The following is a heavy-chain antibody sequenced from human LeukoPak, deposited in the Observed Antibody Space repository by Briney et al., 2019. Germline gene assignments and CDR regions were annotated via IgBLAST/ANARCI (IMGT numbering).Heavy chain of an antibody. V-gene: IGHV3-74*01. D-gene: IGHD2-15*01. Sequence: GGSLRLSCAASGFTFSTYWMHWVRQAPRKGLVWVSRINPDGSSTSYADSVKGRFTISRDNAKNTLYLQMNSLRAEDTAVYYCARDLGWSYDYWGQGTLVTVSS. CDR2: INPDGSST. J-gene: IGHJ4*02. CDR1: GFTFSTYW. CDR3: ARDLGWSYDY.